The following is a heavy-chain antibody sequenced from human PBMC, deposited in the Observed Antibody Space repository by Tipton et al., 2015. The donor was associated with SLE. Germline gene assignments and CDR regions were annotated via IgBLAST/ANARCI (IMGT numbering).Heavy chain of an antibody. CDR2: IFYTGST. CDR3: ARRHYSGPFDS. J-gene: IGHJ4*02. D-gene: IGHD5-12*01. Sequence: LRLSCSVSGGAVIHNYWSWIRQPPGKGLEWIGSIFYTGSTYYNPSLKSRVSFSIDTSKHQFSLKLNSVTAADTAVYYCARRHYSGPFDSWGQGTLVTVSS. CDR1: GGAVIHNY. V-gene: IGHV4-59*02.